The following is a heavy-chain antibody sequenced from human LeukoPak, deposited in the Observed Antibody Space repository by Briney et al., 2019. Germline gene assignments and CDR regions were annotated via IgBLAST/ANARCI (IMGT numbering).Heavy chain of an antibody. Sequence: SETLSLTCAVYGGSFSGYYWSWIRQPPGKGLEWIGEINHSGSTNYNPSLKSRVTISVDTSKNQFSLKLSSVTAADTAVYYCAKSTAPAGYYLDYWGQGILVTVSS. CDR1: GGSFSGYY. J-gene: IGHJ4*02. D-gene: IGHD2-2*01. CDR2: INHSGST. V-gene: IGHV4-34*01. CDR3: AKSTAPAGYYLDY.